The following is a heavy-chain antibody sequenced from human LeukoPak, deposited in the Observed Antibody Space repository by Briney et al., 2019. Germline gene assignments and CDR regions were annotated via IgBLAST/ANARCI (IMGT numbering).Heavy chain of an antibody. J-gene: IGHJ5*02. D-gene: IGHD3-9*01. CDR3: QKTAYEILTGYFQPNWFDP. V-gene: IGHV1-18*01. CDR1: GYTFTKYG. CDR2: ISGYNGNT. Sequence: ASVKVSCKAPGYTFTKYGISWVRQAPGQGLEWMDWISGYNGNTKNAQKLQGRVTMTTDTSTNTAYMELRNLRSDDTVVYYRQKTAYEILTGYFQPNWFDPWGQGTLVTVAS.